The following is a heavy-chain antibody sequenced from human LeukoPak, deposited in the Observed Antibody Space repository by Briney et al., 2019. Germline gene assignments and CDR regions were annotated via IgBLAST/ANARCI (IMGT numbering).Heavy chain of an antibody. V-gene: IGHV3-74*01. CDR3: ARVMPPNYYDSSGYRGFDY. J-gene: IGHJ4*02. Sequence: GGSLRLSCAASGFTFSTSGMNWVRQAPGKGLVWVSRINSDGSSTSYADSVKGRFTISRDNAKNTLYLQMNSLRAEDTAVYYCARVMPPNYYDSSGYRGFDYWGQGTLVTVSS. D-gene: IGHD3-22*01. CDR2: INSDGSST. CDR1: GFTFSTSG.